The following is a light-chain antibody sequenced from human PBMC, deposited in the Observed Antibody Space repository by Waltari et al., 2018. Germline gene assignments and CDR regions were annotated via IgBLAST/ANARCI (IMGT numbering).Light chain of an antibody. CDR3: AAWDDSLNGNV. V-gene: IGLV1-44*01. CDR2: TNT. CDR1: NSNIGRNS. Sequence: QSVLTQSPSASGTPGQRVTISCSGSNSNIGRNSVNWYQQVPGTAPKLLIYTNTQRRAGVPDRFSGSKSGTSASLAISGLQSEDEADYYCAAWDDSLNGNVFGSGTKVTVL. J-gene: IGLJ6*01.